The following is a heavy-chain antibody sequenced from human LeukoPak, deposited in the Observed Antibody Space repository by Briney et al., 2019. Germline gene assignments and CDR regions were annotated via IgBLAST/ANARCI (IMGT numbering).Heavy chain of an antibody. CDR1: GFTFSSYA. J-gene: IGHJ3*02. D-gene: IGHD1-26*01. V-gene: IGHV3-30*04. Sequence: GGSLRLFCAASGFTFSSYAMHWVRQAPGKGLEWVAVISYDESNKYYADSVKGRFTISRDNSKNTLYLQMNSLRAEDTAVYYCARDSGADAFDIWGQGTMVTVSS. CDR3: ARDSGADAFDI. CDR2: ISYDESNK.